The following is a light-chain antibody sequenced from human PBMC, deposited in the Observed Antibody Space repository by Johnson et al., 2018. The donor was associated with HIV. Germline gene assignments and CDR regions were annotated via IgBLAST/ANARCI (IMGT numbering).Light chain of an antibody. CDR1: RSNIGNNY. CDR2: DNN. J-gene: IGLJ1*01. Sequence: QSVLTQPPSVSAAPGQTVTISCSGSRSNIGNNYVSWYQQLPGTAPKLLIYDNNKRPSGIPDRFSGSRSDTSATLGITGLPTGDEADYYCGTWDSSPSALYGFGTGTKVTVL. CDR3: GTWDSSPSALYG. V-gene: IGLV1-51*01.